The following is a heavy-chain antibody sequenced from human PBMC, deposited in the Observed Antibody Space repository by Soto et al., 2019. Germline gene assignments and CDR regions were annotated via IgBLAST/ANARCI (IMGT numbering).Heavy chain of an antibody. J-gene: IGHJ4*02. CDR1: GYSFTSYW. Sequence: GESLKISCKGSGYSFTSYWISWVRQMPGKGLEWMGRIDPSDSYTNYSPSFQGHVTISADKSISTAYLQWSSLKASDTAMYYCARLSIHRDIVVVPAASDFDYWGQGTLVTAPQ. V-gene: IGHV5-10-1*01. D-gene: IGHD2-2*01. CDR3: ARLSIHRDIVVVPAASDFDY. CDR2: IDPSDSYT.